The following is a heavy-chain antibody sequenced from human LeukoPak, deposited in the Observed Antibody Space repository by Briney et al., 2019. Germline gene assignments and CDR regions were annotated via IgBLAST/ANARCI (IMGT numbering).Heavy chain of an antibody. Sequence: SETLSLTCAVSGYSISSGYYWGWIRQPPGKGLEWIGSIYHSGSTYYNPSLKSRVTISVDTSTNQFSLKLSSVTAADTAVYYCARRPLSGDYYFDYWGQGTLVTVSS. CDR3: ARRPLSGDYYFDY. V-gene: IGHV4-38-2*01. D-gene: IGHD3-10*01. CDR2: IYHSGST. CDR1: GYSISSGYY. J-gene: IGHJ4*02.